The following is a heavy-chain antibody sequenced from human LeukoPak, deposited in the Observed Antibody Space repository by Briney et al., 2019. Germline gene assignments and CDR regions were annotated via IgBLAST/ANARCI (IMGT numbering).Heavy chain of an antibody. D-gene: IGHD3-22*01. CDR3: ARDNGAPYYYDSSGYYYFDY. CDR2: IWYDGSSK. V-gene: IGHV3-33*01. J-gene: IGHJ4*02. Sequence: GGSLRLSCAASGFTFSSYGMHWVRQAPGKGLEWVAVIWYDGSSKYYADSVKGRFTISRENSKNTLYLQMNSLRAEDTAVYYCARDNGAPYYYDSSGYYYFDYWGQGTLVTVSS. CDR1: GFTFSSYG.